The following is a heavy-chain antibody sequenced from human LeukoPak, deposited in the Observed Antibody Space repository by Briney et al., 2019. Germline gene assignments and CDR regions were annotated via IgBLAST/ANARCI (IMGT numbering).Heavy chain of an antibody. J-gene: IGHJ3*02. CDR3: ARDSGSYHSLGAFDI. CDR1: GFTFSSYW. D-gene: IGHD1-26*01. CDR2: IKHDGSEK. V-gene: IGHV3-7*01. Sequence: PGGSLRLSCAASGFTFSSYWMSWVRQAPGKGLEWVANIKHDGSEKYYVDSVKGRFTISRDNSKNTLYLQMNSLRAEDTAVYYCARDSGSYHSLGAFDIWGQGTMVTVSS.